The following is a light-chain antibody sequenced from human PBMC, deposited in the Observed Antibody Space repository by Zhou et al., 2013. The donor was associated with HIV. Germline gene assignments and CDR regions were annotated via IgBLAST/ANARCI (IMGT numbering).Light chain of an antibody. Sequence: DIQMTQSPSTLSASVGDTVTITCRASQNVGYWLAWYQQKPGQVPKLLIYLASSLHPGVPSRFSGSGSGTEFTLTISSLQPDDFATYYCQQSYGSLLTFGQGTRLDI. V-gene: IGKV1-5*03. CDR3: QQSYGSLLT. J-gene: IGKJ5*01. CDR2: LAS. CDR1: QNVGYW.